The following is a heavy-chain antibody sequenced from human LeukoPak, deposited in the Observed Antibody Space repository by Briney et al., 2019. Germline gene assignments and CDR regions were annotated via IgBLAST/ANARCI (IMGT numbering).Heavy chain of an antibody. CDR3: ARGDCTNGVCLYYFDY. V-gene: IGHV1-46*01. CDR1: GYTFTSYY. J-gene: IGHJ4*02. D-gene: IGHD2-8*01. Sequence: ASVKVSCKASGYTFTSYYMHWVRQAPGQGLEWMGIINPSGGSTSYAQKFQGRVTMTRDTSTSTVYMELSSLRSEDTAVYYCARGDCTNGVCLYYFDYWGQGTLVTVSS. CDR2: INPSGGST.